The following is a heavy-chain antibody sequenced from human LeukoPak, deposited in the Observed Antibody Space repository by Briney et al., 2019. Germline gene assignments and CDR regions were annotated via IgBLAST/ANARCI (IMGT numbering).Heavy chain of an antibody. CDR3: ASGIRGNYAFED. J-gene: IGHJ4*02. CDR2: IFSGGNT. D-gene: IGHD1-26*01. V-gene: IGHV3-53*01. Sequence: GGSLRLSCAASGFTVSSNYMNWVRQAPGKGLEWVSVIFSGGNTYYADFVKGRFTISRDNSKNTLYLQMNNLRAEDTAAYYCASGIRGNYAFEDWGLGTLVTVSS. CDR1: GFTVSSNY.